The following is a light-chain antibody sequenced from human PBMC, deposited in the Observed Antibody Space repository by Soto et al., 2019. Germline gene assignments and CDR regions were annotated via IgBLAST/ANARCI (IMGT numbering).Light chain of an antibody. CDR2: AAS. V-gene: IGKV3-20*01. CDR1: QSVSIL. Sequence: EIGMTQSPATLSVSPGERATLYCRASQSVSILLAWYQQKPGQAPRLLIYAASNRATGIPDRFSASGSGTDFTLTISRLEPEDFAVYYCQQYGYSPKTFGQGTKV. J-gene: IGKJ1*01. CDR3: QQYGYSPKT.